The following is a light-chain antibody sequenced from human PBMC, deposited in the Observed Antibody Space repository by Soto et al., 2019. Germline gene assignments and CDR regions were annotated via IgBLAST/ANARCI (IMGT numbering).Light chain of an antibody. V-gene: IGKV3-11*01. CDR1: QSVNSY. CDR2: DAS. J-gene: IGKJ4*01. Sequence: EIVLTQSPATLSLSPGKRATLSCRASQSVNSYLAWYQQNPGQAPRLLIHDASNRATGIPARFSGSGSGTDFNLTISSLETEDFAVYYCQQRSNWTLTFGGGTKVDIK. CDR3: QQRSNWTLT.